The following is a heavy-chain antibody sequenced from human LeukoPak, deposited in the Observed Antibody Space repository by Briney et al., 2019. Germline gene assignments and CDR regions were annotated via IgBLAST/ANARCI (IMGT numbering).Heavy chain of an antibody. CDR1: GFTFSSYA. CDR2: ISVSGCNT. CDR3: AKVGSGRGNFDY. V-gene: IGHV3-23*01. D-gene: IGHD3-16*01. J-gene: IGHJ4*02. Sequence: GGSLRLSCAASGFTFSSYAMSWVRQAPGKGLEWVSGISVSGCNTYSADSVRGRFTISRDNSKNTLYLQMNSLRAEETAVYYCAKVGSGRGNFDYWGQGTLVTVSS.